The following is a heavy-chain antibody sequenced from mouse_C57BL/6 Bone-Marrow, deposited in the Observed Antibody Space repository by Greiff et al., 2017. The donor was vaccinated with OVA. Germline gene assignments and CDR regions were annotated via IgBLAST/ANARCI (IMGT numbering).Heavy chain of an antibody. J-gene: IGHJ2*01. D-gene: IGHD2-2*01. Sequence: EVQLQESGAEPVRPGASVKLSCTASGFNIKDDYMHWVKQRPEQGLEWIGWIDPENGDTEYASKFQGKATITADTSSNTAYLQLSSLTSEDTAVYYCTVTGFDYWGQGTTLTVSS. CDR1: GFNIKDDY. V-gene: IGHV14-4*01. CDR2: IDPENGDT. CDR3: TVTGFDY.